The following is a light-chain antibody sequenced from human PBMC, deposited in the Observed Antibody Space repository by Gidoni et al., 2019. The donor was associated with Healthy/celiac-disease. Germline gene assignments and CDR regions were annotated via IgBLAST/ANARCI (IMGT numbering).Light chain of an antibody. CDR2: GAS. CDR1: QSVSSSY. CDR3: QQYGA. V-gene: IGKV3-20*01. J-gene: IGKJ2*01. Sequence: EIVLTQSPGTLSLSPGERATLSGRASQSVSSSYLAWYKQKPGQAPRLLIYGASSRATGTPDRFSGSGSGTDFTLTISRLEPEYFAVYYCQQYGAFGQXTKLEIK.